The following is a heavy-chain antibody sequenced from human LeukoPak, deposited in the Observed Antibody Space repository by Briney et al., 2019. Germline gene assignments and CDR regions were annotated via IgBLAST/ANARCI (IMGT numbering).Heavy chain of an antibody. V-gene: IGHV4-59*08. CDR1: GFTFSSNS. J-gene: IGHJ4*02. CDR2: IYYSGST. D-gene: IGHD3-22*01. CDR3: ARHPLGYYYDSSGYFDYFDY. Sequence: GSLRLSCAASGFTFSSNSMTWVRQTPGKGLEWIGYIYYSGSTNYNPSLKSRVTISVDTSKNQFSLKLSSVTAADTAVYYCARHPLGYYYDSSGYFDYFDYWGQGTLVTVSS.